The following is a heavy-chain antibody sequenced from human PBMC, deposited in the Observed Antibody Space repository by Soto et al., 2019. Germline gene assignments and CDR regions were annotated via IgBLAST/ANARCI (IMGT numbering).Heavy chain of an antibody. CDR1: AFTFSNYY. CDR2: IKEDGSDK. V-gene: IGHV3-7*01. D-gene: IGHD3-10*01. J-gene: IGHJ4*02. Sequence: GGSLSLSCAASAFTFSNYYMGWVRQAPGKGLEWLANIKEDGSDKYYVDSVKGRFTISRDNAKSSLYLQMNSLRAEDTAVYYCARWIRGTVDYWGQGTLVTVSS. CDR3: ARWIRGTVDY.